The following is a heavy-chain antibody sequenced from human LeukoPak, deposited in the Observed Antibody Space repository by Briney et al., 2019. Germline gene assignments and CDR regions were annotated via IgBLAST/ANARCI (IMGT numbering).Heavy chain of an antibody. J-gene: IGHJ4*02. D-gene: IGHD4-17*01. CDR2: IFTGGST. V-gene: IGHV4-4*07. CDR1: GASISTYY. CDR3: ATMTTVTTGAENDY. Sequence: KPSETLSLTCTVSGASISTYYWSWIRQPAGKGLEWIGRIFTGGSTIQNPSLKSRVTMSVDTSKNQFSLKLSSVTAADTAVYYCATMTTVTTGAENDYWGQGTLVTVSS.